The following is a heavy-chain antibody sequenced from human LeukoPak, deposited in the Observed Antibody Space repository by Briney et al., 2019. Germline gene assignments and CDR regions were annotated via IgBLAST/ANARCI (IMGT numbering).Heavy chain of an antibody. CDR3: ARDLAYYYDSSGYYSLFDY. V-gene: IGHV4-4*07. Sequence: SETLSLTCTVSGGSISSYYWGWIRQPAGKGLEWIGRIYTSGSTNYNPSLKSRVTMSVDTSKNQFSLKLSSVTAADTAVYYCARDLAYYYDSSGYYSLFDYWGQGTLVTVSS. J-gene: IGHJ4*02. CDR2: IYTSGST. D-gene: IGHD3-22*01. CDR1: GGSISSYY.